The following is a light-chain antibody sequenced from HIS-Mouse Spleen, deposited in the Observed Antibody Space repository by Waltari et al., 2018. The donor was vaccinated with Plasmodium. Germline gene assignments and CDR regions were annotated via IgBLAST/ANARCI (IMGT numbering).Light chain of an antibody. Sequence: IVFTLSPRPLSLSPADRATLFCRASQPVSSSYLAWYQQEPGQAPRLLIYGASSRATGNPDRFSGSGSGTDFTLTISGLEHEGVAVYYCQQYGSSPLTFGGGTKVEIK. CDR2: GAS. V-gene: IGKV3-20*01. J-gene: IGKJ4*01. CDR1: QPVSSSY. CDR3: QQYGSSPLT.